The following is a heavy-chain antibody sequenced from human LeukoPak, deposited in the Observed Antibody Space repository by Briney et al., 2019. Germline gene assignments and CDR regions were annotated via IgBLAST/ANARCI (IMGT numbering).Heavy chain of an antibody. CDR1: GGSISRGDYY. CDR2: IYYSGST. D-gene: IGHD3-10*01. CDR3: ARQSLWFGELPALDY. Sequence: SETLSLTCTVSGGSISRGDYYWSWIRPPPGKGLEWMGYIYYSGSTYYNPSLKSRVTISVDTSKNQFSLKLSSVTAADTAVYYCARQSLWFGELPALDYWGQGTLVTVSS. J-gene: IGHJ4*02. V-gene: IGHV4-30-4*01.